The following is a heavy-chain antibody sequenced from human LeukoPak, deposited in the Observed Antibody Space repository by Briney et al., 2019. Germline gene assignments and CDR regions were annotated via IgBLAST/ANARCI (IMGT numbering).Heavy chain of an antibody. J-gene: IGHJ6*04. Sequence: SETLSLTCTLSGDSINSNYWTWLRQTPGRGLEWIGHVYYSGNTNYHPSLMSRVSISVDTSKNQFSLKLNSVTAADTAVYYCARGYCGGDCKHYFWYFFDVWGKGASVTVSS. CDR2: VYYSGNT. V-gene: IGHV4-59*01. D-gene: IGHD2-21*01. CDR3: ARGYCGGDCKHYFWYFFDV. CDR1: GDSINSNY.